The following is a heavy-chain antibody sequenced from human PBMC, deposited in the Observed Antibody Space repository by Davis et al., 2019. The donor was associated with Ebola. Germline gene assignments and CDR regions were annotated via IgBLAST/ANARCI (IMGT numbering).Heavy chain of an antibody. V-gene: IGHV3-64D*08. CDR2: ITYNGDAT. D-gene: IGHD2-2*01. J-gene: IGHJ4*02. CDR1: GFTFSRYA. CDR3: AKLGYCNSNNCLRQVFDH. Sequence: GESLKISCSASGFTFSRYAMHWVRQAPGKGLEYVSAITYNGDATYYADSVKGRFTISRDNSKNTLSLQMNNLRTEDTAVYYCAKLGYCNSNNCLRQVFDHWGQGTLVAVSS.